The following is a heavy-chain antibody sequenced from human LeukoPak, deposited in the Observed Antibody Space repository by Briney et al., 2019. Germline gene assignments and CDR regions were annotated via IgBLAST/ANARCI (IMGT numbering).Heavy chain of an antibody. CDR2: IIPIFGTA. V-gene: IGHV1-69*01. CDR1: GGTFISYA. CDR3: ASCSGGSCYTYYYYYGMDV. Sequence: GSSVKVSCKASGGTFISYAISWVRQAPGQGLEWMGGIIPIFGTANYAQKFQGRVTITADESTSTAYMELSSLRSEDTAVYYCASCSGGSCYTYYYYYGMDVWGQGTTVTVSS. D-gene: IGHD2-15*01. J-gene: IGHJ6*02.